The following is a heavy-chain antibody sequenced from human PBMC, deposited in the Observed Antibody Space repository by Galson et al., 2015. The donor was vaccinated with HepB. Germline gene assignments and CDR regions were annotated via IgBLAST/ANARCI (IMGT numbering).Heavy chain of an antibody. J-gene: IGHJ5*02. CDR3: ARGRGLVGSSNWFDP. CDR1: GYTFTGYY. CDR2: INPNSGGT. Sequence: SVKVSCKASGYTFTGYYMHWVRQAPGQGLEWMGWINPNSGGTNYAQKFQGWVTMTRDTSISTAYMELSRLRSDDTAVYYCARGRGLVGSSNWFDPWGQGTLVTVSS. V-gene: IGHV1-2*04. D-gene: IGHD1-26*01.